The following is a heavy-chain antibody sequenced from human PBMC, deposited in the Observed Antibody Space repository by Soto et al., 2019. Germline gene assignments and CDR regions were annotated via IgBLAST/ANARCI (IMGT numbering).Heavy chain of an antibody. D-gene: IGHD6-13*01. Sequence: QVQLVESGGGVVQPGRSLRLSCAASGFTFSSYGMHWVRQAPGKGLEWVAVISYDGSNKYYADSVKGRFTISRDNSKNKLYLQVKGLRAEDTGVYYCAKFIAAAGSDYLGQGTLVTVSA. CDR2: ISYDGSNK. J-gene: IGHJ4*02. CDR1: GFTFSSYG. V-gene: IGHV3-30*18. CDR3: AKFIAAAGSDY.